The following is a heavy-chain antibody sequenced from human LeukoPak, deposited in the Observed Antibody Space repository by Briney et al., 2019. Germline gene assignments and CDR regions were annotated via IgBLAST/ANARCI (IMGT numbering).Heavy chain of an antibody. D-gene: IGHD3/OR15-3a*01. V-gene: IGHV4-59*08. Sequence: SETLSLTCSVSGDSFTTYYWSWIRQATGKGLEGIGYVSHDGTTNYTPSLRSRVIMSVDTANNTISLRLTSVTAADTAIYYCARLDCYDVVGCYNHWGRGTQVTVS. CDR2: VSHDGTT. CDR1: GDSFTTYY. J-gene: IGHJ5*02. CDR3: ARLDCYDVVGCYNH.